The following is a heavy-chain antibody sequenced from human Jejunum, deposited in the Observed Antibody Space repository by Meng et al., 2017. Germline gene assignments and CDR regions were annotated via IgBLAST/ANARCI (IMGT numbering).Heavy chain of an antibody. CDR1: GASVSSGNYY. D-gene: IGHD5-12*01. J-gene: IGHJ4*02. Sequence: SETLSLTCTVSGASVSSGNYYWTWVRQPAGKGLEWIGRIHSSGSTSYTSALYSRVIISRDTSKNQFSLQLTSVTAADTAVYHCARELQYSGYNQYYFDLWGQGMLVTVSS. V-gene: IGHV4-61*02. CDR3: ARELQYSGYNQYYFDL. CDR2: IHSSGST.